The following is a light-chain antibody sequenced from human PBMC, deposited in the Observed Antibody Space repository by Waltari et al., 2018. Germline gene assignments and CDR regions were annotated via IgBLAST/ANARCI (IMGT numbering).Light chain of an antibody. CDR3: ATWDNSLYEVV. CDR1: ISTIGNSY. V-gene: IGLV1-51*01. CDR2: DNN. J-gene: IGLJ2*01. Sequence: QSVLTQPPSVSAAPGQKVPTSCAVNISTIGNSYVSWYHQLPGAAPKLLIYDNNKRPSGIPDRFSASKSGTSATLGITGLQIGDEADYYCATWDNSLYEVVFGGGTKLTVL.